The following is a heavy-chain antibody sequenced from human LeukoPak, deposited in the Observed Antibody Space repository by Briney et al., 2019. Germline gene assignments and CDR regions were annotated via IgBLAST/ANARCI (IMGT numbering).Heavy chain of an antibody. CDR2: IIPIFGTA. CDR3: ARGLEPYYYYYYMDV. D-gene: IGHD1-1*01. J-gene: IGHJ6*03. CDR1: GYTFTGYY. V-gene: IGHV1-2*02. Sequence: ASVKVSCKASGYTFTGYYMHWVRQAPGQGLEWMGGIIPIFGTANYAQKFQGRVTMTRNTSISTAYMELSSLRSEDTAVYYCARGLEPYYYYYYMDVWGKGTTVTISS.